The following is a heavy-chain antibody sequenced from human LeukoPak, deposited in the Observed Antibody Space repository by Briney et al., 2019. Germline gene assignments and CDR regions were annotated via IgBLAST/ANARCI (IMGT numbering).Heavy chain of an antibody. CDR3: ARFGLRPLRDGYNFNAFDI. Sequence: ASVKVSCKASGGTFSSYAISWVRQAPGQGLEWMGRIIPILGIANYAQKFQGRVTITADKSTSTAYMELSSLRSEDTAVYYCARFGLRPLRDGYNFNAFDIWGQGTMVTVSS. D-gene: IGHD5-24*01. CDR1: GGTFSSYA. V-gene: IGHV1-69*04. J-gene: IGHJ3*02. CDR2: IIPILGIA.